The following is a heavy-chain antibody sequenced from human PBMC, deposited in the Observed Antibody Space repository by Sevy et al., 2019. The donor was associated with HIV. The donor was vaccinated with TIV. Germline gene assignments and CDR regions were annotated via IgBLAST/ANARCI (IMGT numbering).Heavy chain of an antibody. CDR2: IDPDGSRT. J-gene: IGHJ4*02. CDR1: GFTFSSYW. CDR3: AKDFDCPSGY. D-gene: IGHD3-9*01. Sequence: GGSPRLSCEASGFTFSSYWMHWVRQVPGKGLVWVSRIDPDGSRTSYVDSVKGRFTISRDNAKNTLYLQMNSLRGEDTAVYYCAKDFDCPSGYWGQGTLVTVSS. V-gene: IGHV3-74*01.